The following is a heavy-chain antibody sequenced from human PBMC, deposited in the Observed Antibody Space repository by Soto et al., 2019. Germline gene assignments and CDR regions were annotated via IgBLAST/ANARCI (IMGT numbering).Heavy chain of an antibody. V-gene: IGHV3-48*03. Sequence: EVQLVESGGGLVQPGGSLRLSCAASGFTFSAYEANWVRQAPGKGLEWVSYISGSGSTIFYADSVKGRFTISRDNAKNSVYLQMNSLRVEDTAVYYCARERLSRGAENWFDPWGQGTLVTVSS. D-gene: IGHD6-25*01. J-gene: IGHJ5*02. CDR1: GFTFSAYE. CDR3: ARERLSRGAENWFDP. CDR2: ISGSGSTI.